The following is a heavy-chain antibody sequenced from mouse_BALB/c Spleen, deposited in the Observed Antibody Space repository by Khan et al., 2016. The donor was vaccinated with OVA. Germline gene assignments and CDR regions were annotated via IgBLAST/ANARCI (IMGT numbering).Heavy chain of an antibody. D-gene: IGHD2-10*02. CDR3: ARPSYDPRDFEV. CDR1: GFNIKDTY. Sequence: EVKLLESGAELVKPGASVKLSCTASGFNIKDTYLHWVKQRPEQGLEWIGRIAPANGHTQYDPKFQGKAALTSDTSSNTSYLLLNSLTSEDTAVYYGARPSYDPRDFEVWGAGTTVTVSS. CDR2: IAPANGHT. J-gene: IGHJ1*01. V-gene: IGHV14-3*02.